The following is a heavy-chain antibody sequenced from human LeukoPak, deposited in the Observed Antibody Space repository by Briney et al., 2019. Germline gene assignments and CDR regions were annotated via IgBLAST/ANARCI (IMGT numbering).Heavy chain of an antibody. V-gene: IGHV1-2*02. D-gene: IGHD6-19*01. CDR3: ARVEAVAGTFFDY. Sequence: ASVKVSCKASGYTFTGYYMHWVRQAPGQGLEWMGWINPNSGGTNYAQKFQGRVTTTRDTSISTAYMELSRLRSDDTAVYYCARVEAVAGTFFDYWGQGTLVTVSS. J-gene: IGHJ4*02. CDR2: INPNSGGT. CDR1: GYTFTGYY.